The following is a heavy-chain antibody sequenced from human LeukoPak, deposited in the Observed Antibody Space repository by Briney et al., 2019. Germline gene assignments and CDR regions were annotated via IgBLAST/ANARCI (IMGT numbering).Heavy chain of an antibody. CDR1: GGTFSSYA. J-gene: IGHJ4*02. CDR2: IIPILGIA. V-gene: IGHV1-69*04. D-gene: IGHD3-22*01. CDR3: ARTSYYYDSSGYRAYYFDY. Sequence: ASVKVSCKASGGTFSSYAISWVRQAPGQGLEWMGRIIPILGIANYAQKFQGRVTITADKSTSTAYMELSSLRSEDTAVYYCARTSYYYDSSGYRAYYFDYWGQGTLVTVSS.